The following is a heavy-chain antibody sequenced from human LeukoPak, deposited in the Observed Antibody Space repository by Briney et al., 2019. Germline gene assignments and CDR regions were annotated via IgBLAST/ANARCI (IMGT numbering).Heavy chain of an antibody. D-gene: IGHD3-9*01. J-gene: IGHJ3*02. Sequence: PSETLSLTCTVSGGSIRSSNYYWGWIRQPPGKGLEWIGNIYFSGSTYYSPSLRSRVTISVDTSKNRFSLKLSSVTAADTAVYFCARRTSDYDISDAFDIWGQGTMVTVSS. V-gene: IGHV4-39*01. CDR1: GGSIRSSNYY. CDR3: ARRTSDYDISDAFDI. CDR2: IYFSGST.